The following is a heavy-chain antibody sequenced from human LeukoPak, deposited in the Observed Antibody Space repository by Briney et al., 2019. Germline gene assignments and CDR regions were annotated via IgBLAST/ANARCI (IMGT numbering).Heavy chain of an antibody. J-gene: IGHJ4*02. CDR3: ARARPRRGYSYGYLGY. CDR1: GYTFADHD. CDR2: IIPIFGTA. Sequence: SVTVSCKTSGYTFADHDMHWVRQAPGQGLEWMGGIIPIFGTANYAQKFQGRVTITADESTSTAYMELSSLRSEDTAVYYCARARPRRGYSYGYLGYWGQGTLVTVSS. D-gene: IGHD5-18*01. V-gene: IGHV1-69*13.